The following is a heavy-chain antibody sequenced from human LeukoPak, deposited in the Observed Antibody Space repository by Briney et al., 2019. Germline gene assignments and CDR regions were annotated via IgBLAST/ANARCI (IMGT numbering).Heavy chain of an antibody. D-gene: IGHD2-2*01. CDR1: GYTFTSYC. CDR3: ARGPIVVVPAATDY. V-gene: IGHV1-18*01. CDR2: ISAYNGNT. Sequence: ASVKVSCKASGYTFTSYCISWVRQAPGQGLEWMGWISAYNGNTNYAQKLQGRVTMTTDTSTSTAYMELRSLRSDDTAVYYCARGPIVVVPAATDYWGQGTLVTVSS. J-gene: IGHJ4*02.